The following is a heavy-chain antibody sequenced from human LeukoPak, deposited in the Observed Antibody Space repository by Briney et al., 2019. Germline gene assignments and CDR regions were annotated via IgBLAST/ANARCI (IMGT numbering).Heavy chain of an antibody. CDR3: AREKQSSGWYVPNYFDY. D-gene: IGHD6-19*01. CDR1: GGSISSYY. J-gene: IGHJ4*02. CDR2: IYTSGST. V-gene: IGHV4-4*07. Sequence: PAETLSLTCTVSGGSISSYYWSWIRQPAGKGLEWIGRIYTSGSTNYNPSLKSRVTMSVDTSKNQFSLKLSSVTAADTAVYYCAREKQSSGWYVPNYFDYWGQGTRVTVSS.